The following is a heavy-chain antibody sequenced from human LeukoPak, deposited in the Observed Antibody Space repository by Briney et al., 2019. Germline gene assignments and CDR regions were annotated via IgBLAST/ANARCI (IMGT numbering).Heavy chain of an antibody. CDR1: GFTFSDYY. CDR3: ARALNYGSGSYRLYYYYMDV. Sequence: GGSLRLSCAASGFTFSDYYMSWIRQAPGKGLEWVSYISSSGSSIYYADSVKGRFTISRDDAKNSLYLQMNSPRAEDTAVYYCARALNYGSGSYRLYYYYMDVWGKGTTVTISS. J-gene: IGHJ6*03. V-gene: IGHV3-11*01. D-gene: IGHD3-10*01. CDR2: ISSSGSSI.